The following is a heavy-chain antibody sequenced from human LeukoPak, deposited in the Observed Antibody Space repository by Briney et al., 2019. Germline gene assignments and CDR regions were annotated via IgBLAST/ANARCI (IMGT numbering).Heavy chain of an antibody. Sequence: SETLSLTCTVSGGSISSYYWSWIRQPAGQGLEWIGRIHTSGSTNYSPSLKSRVTMSVDTSKNQFSLKLSSVTAADTAVYYCARDRYYYDSSARYFDYWGQGTLVTVSS. D-gene: IGHD3-22*01. CDR1: GGSISSYY. J-gene: IGHJ4*02. CDR3: ARDRYYYDSSARYFDY. V-gene: IGHV4-4*07. CDR2: IHTSGST.